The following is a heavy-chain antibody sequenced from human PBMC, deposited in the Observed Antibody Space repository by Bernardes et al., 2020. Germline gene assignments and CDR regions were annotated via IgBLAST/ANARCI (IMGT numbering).Heavy chain of an antibody. V-gene: IGHV3-53*01. J-gene: IGHJ3*02. CDR2: IYSGGST. Sequence: GGSLRLSCAASGFTVSSNYMSWVRQAPGKGLEWVSVIYSGGSTYYADSVKGRFTISRDNSKNTLYLQMNSLRAEDTAVYYCARDLTVAGIAVHAFDIWGQGTMVTVSS. CDR3: ARDLTVAGIAVHAFDI. D-gene: IGHD6-19*01. CDR1: GFTVSSNY.